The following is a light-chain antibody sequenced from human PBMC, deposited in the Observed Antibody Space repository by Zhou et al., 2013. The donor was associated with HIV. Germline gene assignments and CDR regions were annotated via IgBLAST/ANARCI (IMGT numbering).Light chain of an antibody. J-gene: IGKJ1*01. Sequence: DVVMTQSPLSLPVTLGQPAAISCRSSQSLVHSDGNTYLNWFQQRPGQSPRRLIYKGSNRDSGVPDRFSGSGSGTLFTLKISRVEAEDVGVYYCMQALQARTFGQGTEGGIQT. V-gene: IGKV2-30*02. CDR2: KGS. CDR1: QSLVHSDGNTY. CDR3: MQALQART.